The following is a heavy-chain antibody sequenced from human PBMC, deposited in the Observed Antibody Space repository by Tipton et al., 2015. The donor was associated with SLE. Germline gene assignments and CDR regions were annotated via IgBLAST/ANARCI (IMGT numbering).Heavy chain of an antibody. J-gene: IGHJ5*02. CDR3: ARRLVALIWFDP. CDR1: GGSISSGGYY. V-gene: IGHV4-31*02. D-gene: IGHD6-6*01. Sequence: LRLSCTVSGGSISSGGYYWSWIRQHPGKGLEWIGYIYYSGSTYYNPSLKSRVTISVDMSKNQFSLKLSSVTAADTAVYYCARRLVALIWFDPWGQGTLVTVSS. CDR2: IYYSGST.